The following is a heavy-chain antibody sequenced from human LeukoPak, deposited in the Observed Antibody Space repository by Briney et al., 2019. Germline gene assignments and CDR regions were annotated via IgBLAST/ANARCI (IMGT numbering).Heavy chain of an antibody. V-gene: IGHV3-23*01. J-gene: IGHJ4*02. D-gene: IGHD3-3*01. CDR3: AKVASYDLWSGFYFDY. Sequence: GGSLRLSCAASGFTFSSYAMSWVRQAPGKGLEWVSAISGSGGSTYYADSVKGQFTISRDNSKNTLYLQMNSLRAEDTAVYYCAKVASYDLWSGFYFDYWGQGTLVTVSS. CDR2: ISGSGGST. CDR1: GFTFSSYA.